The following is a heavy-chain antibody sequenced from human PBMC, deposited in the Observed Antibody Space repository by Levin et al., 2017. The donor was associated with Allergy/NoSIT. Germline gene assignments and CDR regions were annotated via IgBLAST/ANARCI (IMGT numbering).Heavy chain of an antibody. CDR2: ISSDGSSK. D-gene: IGHD6-19*01. CDR1: GFIFSTYG. V-gene: IGHV3-30*18. J-gene: IGHJ5*02. Sequence: GGSLRLSCAASGFIFSTYGMHWVRQAPGKGLEWVAIISSDGSSKYYGDSVKGRFTISRDNSKNTLYLQMNGLRSEDAAVYYCAKGSDGDLWGQGTLVTVAS. CDR3: AKGSDGDL.